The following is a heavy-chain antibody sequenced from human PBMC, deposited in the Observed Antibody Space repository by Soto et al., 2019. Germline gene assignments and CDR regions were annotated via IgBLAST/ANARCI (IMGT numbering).Heavy chain of an antibody. CDR3: ARVGYCSSTPCWPIGYFEY. CDR2: IFSSGST. CDR1: GDSISSFY. Sequence: QVQLQESGPGLVKPSETLSLTCTVSGDSISSFYWTWIRQPPGKGLEWVGYIFSSGSTNYNPSLKSRVTISVGTSENQCSLKLTSVTAADSAVYYCARVGYCSSTPCWPIGYFEYWGQGTLVTVSS. J-gene: IGHJ4*02. V-gene: IGHV4-59*01. D-gene: IGHD2-2*01.